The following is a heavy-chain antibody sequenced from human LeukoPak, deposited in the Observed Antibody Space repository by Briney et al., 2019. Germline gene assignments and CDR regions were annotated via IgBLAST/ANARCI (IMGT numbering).Heavy chain of an antibody. V-gene: IGHV3-74*01. CDR1: GFILIRYW. Sequence: GSLRLSCAASGFILIRYWVHGVRQPPAKGLVWVSRINSDGSSTIYTDSLKRRFTISRDNAKNTLYMQMNSVRAEDTAVYYCARLAVVPAGYFDYWGQGNLVTVSS. D-gene: IGHD2-2*01. CDR2: INSDGSST. CDR3: ARLAVVPAGYFDY. J-gene: IGHJ4*02.